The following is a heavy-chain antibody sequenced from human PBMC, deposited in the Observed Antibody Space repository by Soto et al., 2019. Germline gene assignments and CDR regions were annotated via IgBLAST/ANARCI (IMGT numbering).Heavy chain of an antibody. CDR1: GYSFTFNW. V-gene: IGHV5-51*03. J-gene: IGHJ4*02. D-gene: IGHD3-22*01. CDR3: ARPPSGFTSFFDY. CDR2: IYPSDSDT. Sequence: EVQLVQSGAEVKKPGESLRISCKASGYSFTFNWIAWVRQMPGKGLEWMGIIYPSDSDTRHSPSFQGQVTISADKSISTASLQWSSLKASDTAMYYCARPPSGFTSFFDYWGQGTLVTVSP.